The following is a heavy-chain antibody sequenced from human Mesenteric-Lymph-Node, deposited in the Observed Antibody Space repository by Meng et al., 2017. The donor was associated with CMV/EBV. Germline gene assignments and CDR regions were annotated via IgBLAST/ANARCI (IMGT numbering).Heavy chain of an antibody. CDR3: ATVYYYYGMDV. J-gene: IGHJ6*02. CDR2: INPSVGST. V-gene: IGHV1-46*01. Sequence: ASVKVSCKASGYTFTSYYMHWVRQAPGQGLEWMGIINPSVGSTSYAQKFQGRVTMTRDTSTSTVYMELSSLRSEDTAVYYCATVYYYYGMDVWGQGTTVTVSS. CDR1: GYTFTSYY.